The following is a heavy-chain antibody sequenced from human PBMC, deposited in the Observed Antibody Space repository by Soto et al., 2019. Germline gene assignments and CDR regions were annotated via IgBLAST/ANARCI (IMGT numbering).Heavy chain of an antibody. Sequence: ASVKVSCKASGGTFSSYAISWVRQAPGQGLEWMGGIIPIFGTANYAQKFQGRVTITADESTSTAYMELSSLRSEDTAVYYCARLIAAAGTGWYYGMDVWGQGTTVTVSS. CDR1: GGTFSSYA. V-gene: IGHV1-69*13. D-gene: IGHD6-13*01. CDR2: IIPIFGTA. CDR3: ARLIAAAGTGWYYGMDV. J-gene: IGHJ6*02.